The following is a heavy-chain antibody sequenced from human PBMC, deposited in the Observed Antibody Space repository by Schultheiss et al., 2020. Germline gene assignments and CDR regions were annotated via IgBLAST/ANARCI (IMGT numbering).Heavy chain of an antibody. J-gene: IGHJ6*03. CDR3: ARIPIDRYYYHYYMDV. CDR1: GGSFSGYY. CDR2: IYYSGST. V-gene: IGHV4-34*01. Sequence: SETLSLTCAVYGGSFSGYYWSWIRQPPGKGLEWIGSIYYSGSTYYNPSLKSRVTISVDTSKNQFSLKLSSVTAADTAVYYCARIPIDRYYYHYYMDVWGKGTTVTVSS. D-gene: IGHD2-21*01.